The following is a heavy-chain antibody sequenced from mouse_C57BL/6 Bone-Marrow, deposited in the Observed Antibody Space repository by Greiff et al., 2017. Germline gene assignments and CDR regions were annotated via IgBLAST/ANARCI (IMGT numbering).Heavy chain of an antibody. CDR1: GFTFSDYG. D-gene: IGHD1-1*01. CDR2: ISSGSSTI. CDR3: ARPYYGSSYLYWYFDV. V-gene: IGHV5-17*01. J-gene: IGHJ1*03. Sequence: EVKLMESGGGLVKPGGSLKLSCAASGFTFSDYGMHSVRQAPEKGLEWVAYISSGSSTIYYADTVKGRFTISRDNAKNTLFLQMTSLRSEDTAMYYCARPYYGSSYLYWYFDVWGTGTTVTVSS.